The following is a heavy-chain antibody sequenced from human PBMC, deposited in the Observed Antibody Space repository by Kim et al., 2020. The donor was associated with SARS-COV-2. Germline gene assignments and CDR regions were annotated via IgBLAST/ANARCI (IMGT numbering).Heavy chain of an antibody. CDR1: GFIFSDYA. D-gene: IGHD5-18*01. CDR3: AKGIRGYTYGSSIDL. V-gene: IGHV3-23*01. J-gene: IGHJ4*02. CDR2: ISDSGGNT. Sequence: GGSLRLSCAASGFIFSDYAMSWVRQAPGKGLEWVSGISDSGGNTHYADSVKGRFTVSRDNSKNTLYLQMNSLRAEDMAVYYCAKGIRGYTYGSSIDLRGQGTLVTVSS.